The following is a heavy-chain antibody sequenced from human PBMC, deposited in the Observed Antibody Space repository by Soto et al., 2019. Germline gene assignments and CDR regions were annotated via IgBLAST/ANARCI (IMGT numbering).Heavy chain of an antibody. D-gene: IGHD4-17*01. V-gene: IGHV4-34*01. CDR3: ARVGGDYEHFDY. J-gene: IGHJ4*02. Sequence: LQLQRWAAGLLRPSETLSLTCAVYVGSFSGYYWGWIRQPPGKGLEWIGEINHSGSTNYNPSLKSRVTISVDTSKNQFSLKLSSVTAADTAVYYCARVGGDYEHFDYWGQGTLVTVSS. CDR1: VGSFSGYY. CDR2: INHSGST.